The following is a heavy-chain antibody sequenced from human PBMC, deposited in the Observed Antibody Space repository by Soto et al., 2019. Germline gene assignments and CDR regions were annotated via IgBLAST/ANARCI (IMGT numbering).Heavy chain of an antibody. J-gene: IGHJ3*02. CDR2: INPSGGST. V-gene: IGHV1-46*01. D-gene: IGHD1-26*01. CDR3: AKFGWGGSYSESHASDI. CDR1: GYTFTSYY. Sequence: ASVKVSCKASGYTFTSYYMHWVRQAPGQGLEWMGKINPSGGSTSYAQKFQGRVTMTSDTSTSTVYMELSSLRSEDTALYSCAKFGWGGSYSESHASDIWGQGTMVTVSS.